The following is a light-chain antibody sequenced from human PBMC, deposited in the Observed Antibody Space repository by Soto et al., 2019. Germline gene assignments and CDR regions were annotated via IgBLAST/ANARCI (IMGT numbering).Light chain of an antibody. V-gene: IGKV1-5*03. CDR1: QSVSGW. J-gene: IGKJ1*01. CDR2: KAS. CDR3: QQYHTYWWT. Sequence: DSQMTQSPSTLSASLGDTVTVTFRSSQSVSGWLAWYQQKPGKAPKLLIYKASTLEGEVPSRFSGSGSETEFTLTINSLQPDDSATYYCQQYHTYWWTFGQGTKVDIK.